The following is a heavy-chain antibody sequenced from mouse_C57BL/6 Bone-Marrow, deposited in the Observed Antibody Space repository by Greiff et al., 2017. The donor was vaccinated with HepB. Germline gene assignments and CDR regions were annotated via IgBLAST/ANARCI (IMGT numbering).Heavy chain of an antibody. J-gene: IGHJ1*03. V-gene: IGHV1-66*01. Sequence: VQLQQSGPELVKPGASVKISCKASGYSFTSYYIHWVKQRPGQGLEWIGWIYPGSGNTKYNEKFKGKATLTADTSSSTAYMQLSSLTSEDSAVYYCERSPFITTVVEAGYFDVWGTGTTVTVSS. CDR3: ERSPFITTVVEAGYFDV. D-gene: IGHD1-1*01. CDR2: IYPGSGNT. CDR1: GYSFTSYY.